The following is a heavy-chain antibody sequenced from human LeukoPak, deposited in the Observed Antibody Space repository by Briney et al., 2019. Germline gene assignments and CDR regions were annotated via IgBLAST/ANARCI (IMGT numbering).Heavy chain of an antibody. Sequence: GGSLRLSCAASGFTFSDYYMSWIRQAPGKGLEWVSYISSSGSTIYYADSVKGRFTISRDNVKNSLYLQMNSLRAEDTAVYYCAREYAAMAHFDYWGQGTLVTVSS. V-gene: IGHV3-11*01. CDR2: ISSSGSTI. D-gene: IGHD5-18*01. J-gene: IGHJ4*02. CDR1: GFTFSDYY. CDR3: AREYAAMAHFDY.